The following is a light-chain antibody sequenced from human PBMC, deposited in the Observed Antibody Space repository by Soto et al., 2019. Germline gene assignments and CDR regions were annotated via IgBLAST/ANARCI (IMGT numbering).Light chain of an antibody. CDR1: HSIRTN. CDR2: GAS. V-gene: IGKV3-20*01. Sequence: GSRSVSAGERAALACGASHSIRTNLAWSQQKPGEHLRIIMYGASSRATGIQDRFSGSGSGIDFPLAIRRLEPDDFAVYYCKRYGSSPPINLGQGTRLEIK. J-gene: IGKJ5*01. CDR3: KRYGSSPPIN.